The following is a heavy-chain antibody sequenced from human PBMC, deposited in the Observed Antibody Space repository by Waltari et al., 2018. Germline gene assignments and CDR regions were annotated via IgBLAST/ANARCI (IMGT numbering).Heavy chain of an antibody. Sequence: EVQLLESGGGLLQPGGSLRLSCPAFGFTFSSCASSWVRQAPGKGVEWGSAISGSGGSTYYADSVKGRFTISRDNSKNTLYLQMNSLRAEDTAVYYCAKAPGSRVVTTFDYWGQGTLVTVSS. CDR3: AKAPGSRVVTTFDY. V-gene: IGHV3-23*01. CDR1: GFTFSSCA. CDR2: ISGSGGST. J-gene: IGHJ4*02. D-gene: IGHD2-15*01.